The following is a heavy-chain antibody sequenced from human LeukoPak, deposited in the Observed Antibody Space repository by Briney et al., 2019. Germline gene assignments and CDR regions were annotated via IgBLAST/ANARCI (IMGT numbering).Heavy chain of an antibody. CDR2: IWYDGSNK. J-gene: IGHJ4*02. D-gene: IGHD1-26*01. CDR1: GFXFSSYS. V-gene: IGHV3-33*08. Sequence: GGSLRLSCAASGFXFSSYSINWVRQAPGKGLEWVAVIWYDGSNKYYADSVKGRFTISRDNSKNTLYLQMNSLRAEDTAVYYCARVIVGATGGGYFDYWGQGTLVTVSS. CDR3: ARVIVGATGGGYFDY.